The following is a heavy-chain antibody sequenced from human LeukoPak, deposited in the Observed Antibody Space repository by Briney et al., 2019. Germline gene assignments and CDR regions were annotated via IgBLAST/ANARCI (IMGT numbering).Heavy chain of an antibody. J-gene: IGHJ4*02. CDR2: TSFDGSNK. Sequence: PRGSLRLSCAASGFTFSSYGMHWVRQAPGKGLEWVAFTSFDGSNKHYADSVRGRFTISRDNSKNTLYLQVKSLRAEDTAVYYCAREYDFWSGYFAYFDYWGQGTLVTVSS. CDR3: AREYDFWSGYFAYFDY. CDR1: GFTFSSYG. D-gene: IGHD3-3*01. V-gene: IGHV3-30*19.